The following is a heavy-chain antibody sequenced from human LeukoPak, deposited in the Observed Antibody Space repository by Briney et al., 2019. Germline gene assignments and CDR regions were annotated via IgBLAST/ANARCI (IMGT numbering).Heavy chain of an antibody. CDR3: ARDRSGAHYFDY. V-gene: IGHV4-61*01. J-gene: IGHJ4*02. D-gene: IGHD7-27*01. CDR1: GGSVSSGSYY. CDR2: TYYSGST. Sequence: PSETLSLTCTVSGGSVSSGSYYWSWIRQPPGKGLEWIGYTYYSGSTNYNPSLKSRVTISVDTSKNQFSLKLSSVTAADTAVYYCARDRSGAHYFDYWGQGTLVTVSS.